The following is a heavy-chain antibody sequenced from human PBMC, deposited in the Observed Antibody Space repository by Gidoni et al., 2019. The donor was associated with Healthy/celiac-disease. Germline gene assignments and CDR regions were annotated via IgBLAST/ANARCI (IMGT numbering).Heavy chain of an antibody. J-gene: IGHJ4*02. D-gene: IGHD6-19*01. CDR3: ERENSSGWYVDY. CDR1: VVSISSSNW. Sequence: QVQLQESGPVLVEPSGTLSLTCAVSVVSISSSNWWSWVRQPAGKGLEWIGEIYNSGSTNYNPALKSRGTISVDKYKNQFSLKLRSVTAADTAVYYCERENSSGWYVDYWGQGTLVTVSS. V-gene: IGHV4-4*02. CDR2: IYNSGST.